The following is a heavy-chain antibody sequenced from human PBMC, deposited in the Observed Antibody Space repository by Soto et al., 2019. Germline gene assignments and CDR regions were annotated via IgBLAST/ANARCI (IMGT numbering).Heavy chain of an antibody. V-gene: IGHV3-48*02. D-gene: IGHD3-3*01. CDR3: ARDPYDFWSGYFGHSYYGMDV. CDR2: ISSSSSTI. Sequence: PGGSLRLSCAASGFTFSSYSMNWVRQAPGKGLEWVSYISSSSSTIYYADSVKGRFTISRDNAKNSLYLQMNSLRDEDTAVYYCARDPYDFWSGYFGHSYYGMDVWGQGPTATSP. J-gene: IGHJ6*02. CDR1: GFTFSSYS.